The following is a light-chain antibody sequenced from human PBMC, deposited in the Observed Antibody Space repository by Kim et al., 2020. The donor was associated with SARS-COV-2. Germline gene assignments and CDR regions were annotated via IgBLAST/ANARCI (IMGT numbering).Light chain of an antibody. CDR1: SSDIGAYDY. Sequence: QSALTQPASVSGSPGQSITISCTGTSSDIGAYDYVSWYQQHPGKAPQLIISDVTNRPSGVSDRFSGSKSGNTASLTISGLQAEDQADYYCSSYARGVIRLFGGGTQLTVL. CDR2: DVT. J-gene: IGLJ3*02. CDR3: SSYARGVIRL. V-gene: IGLV2-14*03.